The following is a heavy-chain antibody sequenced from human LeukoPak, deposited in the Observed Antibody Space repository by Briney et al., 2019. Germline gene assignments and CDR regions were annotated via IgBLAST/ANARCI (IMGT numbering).Heavy chain of an antibody. Sequence: ASVKVSCKASGYTFTGYYMHWVRQAPGQGLEWMGWINPNSGGTNYAQKFQGRVTMTRDTSISTAYMELSRLRFDDTAVYYCARSESCSGGSCYSPFYYYYYGMDVWGQGTTVTVSS. D-gene: IGHD2-15*01. CDR3: ARSESCSGGSCYSPFYYYYYGMDV. V-gene: IGHV1-2*02. CDR2: INPNSGGT. J-gene: IGHJ6*02. CDR1: GYTFTGYY.